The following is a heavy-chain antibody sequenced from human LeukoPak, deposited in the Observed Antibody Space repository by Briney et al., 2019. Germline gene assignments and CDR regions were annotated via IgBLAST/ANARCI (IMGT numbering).Heavy chain of an antibody. V-gene: IGHV3-7*01. J-gene: IGHJ4*02. CDR2: IQQDGSEK. CDR1: GFTFKAYW. D-gene: IGHD5-18*01. Sequence: GGSLRLSCEVSGFTFKAYWMSWVRQAQGTGLEWLANIQQDGSEKNYVDSVKGRFTISRDNARNSLYLEMNSLRAEDTAVYYCARLRYTYGKNFNYWGQGTLVTVSS. CDR3: ARLRYTYGKNFNY.